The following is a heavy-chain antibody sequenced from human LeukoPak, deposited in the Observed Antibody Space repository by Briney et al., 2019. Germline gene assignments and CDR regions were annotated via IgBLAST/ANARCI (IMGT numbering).Heavy chain of an antibody. J-gene: IGHJ5*02. Sequence: GASVKVSCKASGYTFTGYYMHWVRQAPGQGLEWMGWINPNSGGTNYAQKFQGRVTMTRDTSISTAYMELSRLRSDDTAVYYCARAGGVTGIYTMGRTWGQGTLVTVSS. CDR2: INPNSGGT. CDR1: GYTFTGYY. CDR3: ARAGGVTGIYTMGRT. D-gene: IGHD3-16*01. V-gene: IGHV1-2*02.